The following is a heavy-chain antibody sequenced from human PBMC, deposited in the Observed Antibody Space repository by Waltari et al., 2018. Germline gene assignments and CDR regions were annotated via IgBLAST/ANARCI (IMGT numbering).Heavy chain of an antibody. CDR1: GFTFSDYS. CDR2: ISSSGSTT. J-gene: IGHJ4*02. V-gene: IGHV3-48*02. CDR3: ARGDLWFGESLSDFDY. D-gene: IGHD3-10*01. Sequence: EAQLAQSGGGLVQPGGSLRPSWAASGFTFSDYSMNWVRQAPGKGLEWVSYISSSGSTTYYADSVKGRFTISRDNAENSLFLQMNNLRDEDTAVYYCARGDLWFGESLSDFDYWGQGTLVTVSS.